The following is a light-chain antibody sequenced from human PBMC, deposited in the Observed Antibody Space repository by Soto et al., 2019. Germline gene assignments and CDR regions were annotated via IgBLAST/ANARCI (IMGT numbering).Light chain of an antibody. Sequence: EIVLTQSPGTLSLSPGERATLACRASQSVRSGYVHWFQQKPGQAPRLIIYGSSTSASGIPDSFSGSWSTTDFTLTISRLEPEDCAVYYYQHRGGPWTFGQGTEVEIK. CDR1: QSVRSGY. CDR3: QHRGGPWT. V-gene: IGKV3-20*01. CDR2: GSS. J-gene: IGKJ1*01.